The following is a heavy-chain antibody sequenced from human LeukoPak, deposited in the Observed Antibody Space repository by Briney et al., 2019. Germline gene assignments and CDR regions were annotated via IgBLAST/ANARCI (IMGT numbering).Heavy chain of an antibody. CDR1: GFSFRNYW. CDR3: AREYRYGSGWPDAFDI. D-gene: IGHD6-19*01. V-gene: IGHV3-74*03. CDR2: INSDGSNT. Sequence: GGFLRLSCAASGFSFRNYWMHWVRQAPGKGLVWVSRINSDGSNTTYADSVKGRFTISRGNAKNTLYLQMNSLRAEDTAVYYCAREYRYGSGWPDAFDIWGQGTMVTVSS. J-gene: IGHJ3*02.